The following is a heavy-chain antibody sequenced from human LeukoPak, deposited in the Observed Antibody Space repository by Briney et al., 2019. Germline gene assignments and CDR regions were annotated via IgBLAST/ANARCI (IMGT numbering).Heavy chain of an antibody. CDR2: ISDDGRRK. D-gene: IGHD4-17*01. Sequence: GGSLRLSCGASGFSFISYGMHWVRQAPGKGLEWVGVISDDGRRKDYADSVKGRFTISRDNSKDTLYLQMNSLRAEDTAVYYCAKRPSDYGDYVSYFDYWGQGTLVTVSS. J-gene: IGHJ4*02. CDR3: AKRPSDYGDYVSYFDY. V-gene: IGHV3-30*18. CDR1: GFSFISYG.